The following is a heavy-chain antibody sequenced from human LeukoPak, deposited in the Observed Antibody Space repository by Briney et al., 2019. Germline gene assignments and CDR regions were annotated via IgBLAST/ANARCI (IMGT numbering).Heavy chain of an antibody. Sequence: PSETLSLTCAVSGDSFSSHYWTWIRQPPGRGLGWIGYISYIGTTNYNPSLKSRVTISLDASKNQFSLKRSSVTTADTAVYYCARDLVTVTKGFDIWGLGTMVSVSS. J-gene: IGHJ3*02. CDR2: ISYIGTT. D-gene: IGHD4-17*01. CDR1: GDSFSSHY. V-gene: IGHV4-59*11. CDR3: ARDLVTVTKGFDI.